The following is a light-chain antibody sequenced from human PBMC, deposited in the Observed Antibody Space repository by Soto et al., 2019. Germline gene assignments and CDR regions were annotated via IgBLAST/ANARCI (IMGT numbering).Light chain of an antibody. CDR1: QSVSSY. CDR2: DAS. J-gene: IGKJ1*01. Sequence: ELVLTQSPAILSMSPGERATLSCRASQSVSSYFAWYQQKPGQAPRLLIYDASNRATGVPARFSGSGSGTDFTLPISSLEPEDFAVYYCQQRRYWPVTFGQGTKVEIK. CDR3: QQRRYWPVT. V-gene: IGKV3-11*01.